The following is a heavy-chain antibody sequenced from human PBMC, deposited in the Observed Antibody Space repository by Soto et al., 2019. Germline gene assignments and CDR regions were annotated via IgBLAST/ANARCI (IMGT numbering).Heavy chain of an antibody. V-gene: IGHV3-15*01. CDR2: IKSKTDGGTT. Sequence: GGSLRLSCAASGVTFSNAWMSWVRQAPGKGLEWVGRIKSKTDGGTTDYAAPVKGRFTISRDDSKNTLYLQMNSLKTEDTAVYYCTTDVIKLPYCDSLTGYPIYYWGQGTMVTVSS. CDR1: GVTFSNAW. CDR3: TTDVIKLPYCDSLTGYPIYY. J-gene: IGHJ4*02. D-gene: IGHD3-9*01.